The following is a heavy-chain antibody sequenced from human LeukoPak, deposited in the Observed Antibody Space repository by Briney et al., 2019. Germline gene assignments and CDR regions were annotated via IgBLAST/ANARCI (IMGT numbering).Heavy chain of an antibody. CDR2: ISSSGSRI. Sequence: PGGSLRLSCAASGFTFSSYAMSWVRQAPGKGLEWISYISSSGSRIYNADSVKGRFTISRDNAKNSLYLQMNSLRAEDTAVYYCARAFNDAFDIWGQGTMVTVSS. CDR3: ARAFNDAFDI. J-gene: IGHJ3*02. V-gene: IGHV3-48*04. CDR1: GFTFSSYA.